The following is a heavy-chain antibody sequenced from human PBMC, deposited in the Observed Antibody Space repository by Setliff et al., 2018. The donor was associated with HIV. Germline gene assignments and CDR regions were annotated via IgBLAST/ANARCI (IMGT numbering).Heavy chain of an antibody. Sequence: SETLSLTCTVSGGSISSQYWSWIRQPQGKGLEWIGYIYYSGTTHYNPSLKSRVGMSVDTSKNQFSLDLTSVTPADTAVYFCARNYSPSGYSSAVDYWGQGTLVTVSS. CDR3: ARNYSPSGYSSAVDY. V-gene: IGHV4-59*11. J-gene: IGHJ4*02. CDR1: GGSISSQY. CDR2: IYYSGTT. D-gene: IGHD5-12*01.